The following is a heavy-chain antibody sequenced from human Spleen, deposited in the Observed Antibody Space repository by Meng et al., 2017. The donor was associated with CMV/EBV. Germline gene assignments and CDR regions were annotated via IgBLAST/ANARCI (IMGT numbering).Heavy chain of an antibody. V-gene: IGHV3-23*01. CDR2: ISASGRIT. CDR1: GFTFSSYA. CDR3: AKERGGPIVVVPAATRAFDS. D-gene: IGHD2-2*01. Sequence: GGSLRLSCAASGFTFSSYAMHWVRQAPGKGLEWVSVISASGRITYYADSVKGRFTIARDNSKNTLYLQMSSLRAEDTAVYYCAKERGGPIVVVPAATRAFDSWGQGNLVTVSS. J-gene: IGHJ4*02.